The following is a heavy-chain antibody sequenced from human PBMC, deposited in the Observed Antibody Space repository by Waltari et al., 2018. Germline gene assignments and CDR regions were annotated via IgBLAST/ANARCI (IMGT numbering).Heavy chain of an antibody. D-gene: IGHD6-19*01. CDR1: GGSISSYY. CDR3: ARDYIIAVAGTGVWYFDL. J-gene: IGHJ2*01. CDR2: IYTSGST. V-gene: IGHV4-4*07. Sequence: QVQLQESGPGLVKPSETLSLTCTVSGGSISSYYWSWIRQPAGKGLEWIGRIYTSGSTSYNPSRKSRVTMSVDTSKNQFSLKLSSVTAADTAVYYCARDYIIAVAGTGVWYFDLWGRGTLVTVSS.